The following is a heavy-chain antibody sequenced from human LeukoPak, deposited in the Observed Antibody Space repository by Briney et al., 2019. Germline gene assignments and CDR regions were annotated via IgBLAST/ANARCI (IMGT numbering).Heavy chain of an antibody. CDR1: GFTFSSYW. V-gene: IGHV3-7*01. J-gene: IGHJ5*02. Sequence: GGSLRLSCAASGFTFSSYWMSWVRQAPGKGLEWLANVHKDGSDKYYVDSVRGRFTISRDNAKNALYLQMDGLRAEDTAVYYCAPMGVPAATLLGIYNWFDPWGQGTLVTVSS. D-gene: IGHD2-2*01. CDR3: APMGVPAATLLGIYNWFDP. CDR2: VHKDGSDK.